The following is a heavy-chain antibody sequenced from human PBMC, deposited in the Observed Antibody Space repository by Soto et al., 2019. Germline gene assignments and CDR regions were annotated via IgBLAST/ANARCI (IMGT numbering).Heavy chain of an antibody. Sequence: ASVKVSCKASGYTFTSYGIIWVRQAPGQGLEWMGWISAYNGNTNYAQKLQGRVTMTTDTSTSTAYMELRSLRSDDTAVYYCARAGTIFGVVNWFDPWGQGTLVTVSS. J-gene: IGHJ5*02. CDR3: ARAGTIFGVVNWFDP. CDR1: GYTFTSYG. D-gene: IGHD3-3*01. CDR2: ISAYNGNT. V-gene: IGHV1-18*01.